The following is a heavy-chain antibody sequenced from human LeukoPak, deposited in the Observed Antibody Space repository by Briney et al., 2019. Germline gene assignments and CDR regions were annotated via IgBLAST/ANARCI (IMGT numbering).Heavy chain of an antibody. Sequence: PGGSLRLSCAASGFTFSDYYMSWIRQAPGKGLEWVSYISSSGSTIYYADSVKGRFTISRDNAKNSLYLQMNSLRAEDTAVYYCARRRREMATIHFDYWGQGTLVTVSS. CDR3: ARRRREMATIHFDY. V-gene: IGHV3-11*01. CDR1: GFTFSDYY. J-gene: IGHJ4*02. CDR2: ISSSGSTI. D-gene: IGHD5-24*01.